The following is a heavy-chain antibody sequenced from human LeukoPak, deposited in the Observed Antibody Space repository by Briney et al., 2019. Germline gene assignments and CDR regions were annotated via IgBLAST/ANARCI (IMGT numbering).Heavy chain of an antibody. D-gene: IGHD6-13*01. J-gene: IGHJ4*02. CDR1: GITFTSYY. Sequence: ASVKVSCKASGITFTSYYIHWVRQAPGRGLEWMGKINPSGTITTYAPKYQGRVTVTKDTPTNTVYMELSSLRSDDTAVYYCAPIAPPHNWGQGTLVTVSS. CDR2: INPSGTIT. CDR3: APIAPPHN. V-gene: IGHV1-46*01.